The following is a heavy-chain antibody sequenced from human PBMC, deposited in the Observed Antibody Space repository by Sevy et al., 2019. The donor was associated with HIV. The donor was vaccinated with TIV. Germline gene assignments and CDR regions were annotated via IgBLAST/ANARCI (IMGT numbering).Heavy chain of an antibody. CDR3: ASLRITIFGVVTLGMDV. Sequence: GGSLRLSCAVSGFTFSRFGMHWVRQAPGKGLEWVAVISYDGNDKHYAESVKGRFTISRDNAKNSLYLQMNSLRAEDTAVYYCASLRITIFGVVTLGMDVWGQGTTVTVSS. V-gene: IGHV3-30*04. CDR1: GFTFSRFG. D-gene: IGHD3-3*01. J-gene: IGHJ6*02. CDR2: ISYDGNDK.